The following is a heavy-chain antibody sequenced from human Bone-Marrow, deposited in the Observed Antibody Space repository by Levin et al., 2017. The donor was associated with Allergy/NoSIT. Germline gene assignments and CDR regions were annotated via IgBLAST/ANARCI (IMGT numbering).Heavy chain of an antibody. V-gene: IGHV3-23*01. Sequence: GGSLRLSCAASGFTFTSYALTWVRQAPGKGLEWVSGITGDARNTYYAVSVKGRFTISRDNDKKTVYLQMNSLRAEDTAIYYCAKDQVGSTWFYGSDVWGQGTTVTVSS. J-gene: IGHJ6*02. CDR1: GFTFTSYA. D-gene: IGHD6-13*01. CDR3: AKDQVGSTWFYGSDV. CDR2: ITGDARNT.